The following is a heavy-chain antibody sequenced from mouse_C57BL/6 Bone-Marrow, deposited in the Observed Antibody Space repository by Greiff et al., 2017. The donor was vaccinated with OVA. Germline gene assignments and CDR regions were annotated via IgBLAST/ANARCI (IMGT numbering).Heavy chain of an antibody. D-gene: IGHD2-3*01. V-gene: IGHV3-6*01. Sequence: EESGPGLVKPSQSLSLTCSVTGYSITSGYYWNWIRQFPGNKLEWMGYISYDGSNNYNPSLKNRISITRDTSKNQFFLKLNSVTTEDTATYYCARDDGYYSWFAYWGQGTLVTVSA. CDR1: GYSITSGYY. CDR3: ARDDGYYSWFAY. CDR2: ISYDGSN. J-gene: IGHJ3*01.